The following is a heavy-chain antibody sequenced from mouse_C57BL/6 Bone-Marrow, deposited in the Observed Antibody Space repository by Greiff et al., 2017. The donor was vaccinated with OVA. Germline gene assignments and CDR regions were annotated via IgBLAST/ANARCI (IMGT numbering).Heavy chain of an antibody. CDR3: ARGRQLRGDFDY. CDR1: GYTFTSYW. D-gene: IGHD3-2*02. V-gene: IGHV1-69*01. Sequence: QVQLQQPGAELVMPGASVKLSCKASGYTFTSYWMHWVKQRPGQGLEWIGEIDPSDSYTNYNQKFKGKSTLTVDKSSSTAYMQLSSLTSEDSAVDSCARGRQLRGDFDYWGQGTTLTVSS. CDR2: IDPSDSYT. J-gene: IGHJ2*01.